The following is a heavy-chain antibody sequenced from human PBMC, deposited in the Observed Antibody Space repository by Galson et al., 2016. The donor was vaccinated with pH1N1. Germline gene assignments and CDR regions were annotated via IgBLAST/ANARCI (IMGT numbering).Heavy chain of an antibody. D-gene: IGHD6-13*01. J-gene: IGHJ4*02. Sequence: CAISRDSVSSNSAAWNWIRQSPSRGLEWLGRTYYRSKWYNDYAVSVKSRITINPDTSKNQFYLQLNSVTPEDTAVYYCARDGIAAAGIRRDQYYFDYWGQGTLVTVSS. CDR2: TYYRSKWYN. CDR1: RDSVSSNSAA. CDR3: ARDGIAAAGIRRDQYYFDY. V-gene: IGHV6-1*01.